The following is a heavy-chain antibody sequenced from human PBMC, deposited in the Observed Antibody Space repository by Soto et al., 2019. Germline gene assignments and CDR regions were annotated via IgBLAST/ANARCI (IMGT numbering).Heavy chain of an antibody. D-gene: IGHD5-12*01. CDR1: GGSMSSGGYS. CDR3: ARGRSIVATIAWYYFDY. J-gene: IGHJ4*02. CDR2: IYHSGST. V-gene: IGHV4-30-2*01. Sequence: SXTLSLTCAVSGGSMSSGGYSWSWIRQPPGKGLEWIGYIYHSGSTYYNPSLKSRVTISVDKSKNQFSLKLSSVTAADTAVYYCARGRSIVATIAWYYFDYWGQGTLVTVSS.